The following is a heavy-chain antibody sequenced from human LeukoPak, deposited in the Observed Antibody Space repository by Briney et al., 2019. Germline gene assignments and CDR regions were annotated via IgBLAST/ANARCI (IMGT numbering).Heavy chain of an antibody. J-gene: IGHJ4*02. Sequence: ASVKVSCKVSGYSLSELSMHWVRQAPGKGLEWLGGFDPEDGETIYAQKFQGRVILTEDTYTDTTYMELRSLRSEDTAVYYCARGRMAGTYVFDYWGQGTLVTVSS. CDR2: FDPEDGET. CDR3: ARGRMAGTYVFDY. V-gene: IGHV1-24*01. D-gene: IGHD6-19*01. CDR1: GYSLSELS.